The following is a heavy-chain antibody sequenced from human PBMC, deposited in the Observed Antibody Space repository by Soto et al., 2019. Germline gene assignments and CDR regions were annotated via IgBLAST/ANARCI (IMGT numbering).Heavy chain of an antibody. V-gene: IGHV3-9*01. CDR2: ISWNSGSI. J-gene: IGHJ4*02. D-gene: IGHD1-26*01. CDR3: AKDNYFAVY. Sequence: GGSLTLSCAASGFTFDDYAMHWVRQAPGKGLEWVSGISWNSGSIGYADSVKGRFTISRDNAKNSLYLQMNSLRAEDTALYYCAKDNYFAVYWGQGPLVTVSS. CDR1: GFTFDDYA.